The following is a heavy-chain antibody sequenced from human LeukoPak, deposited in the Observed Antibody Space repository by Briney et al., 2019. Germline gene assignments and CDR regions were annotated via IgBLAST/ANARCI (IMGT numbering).Heavy chain of an antibody. CDR2: ISGSGGST. CDR3: AKAFGDSSGYYHFQH. D-gene: IGHD3-22*01. CDR1: GFTFSSYA. V-gene: IGHV3-23*01. Sequence: PGGSLRLSCAASGFTFSSYAMSWVRQAPGKGLEWVSVISGSGGSTYYADSVKGRFTLSRDNSKNTLYLQMNSLRAEDTAVYYCAKAFGDSSGYYHFQHWGQGTLVTVSS. J-gene: IGHJ1*01.